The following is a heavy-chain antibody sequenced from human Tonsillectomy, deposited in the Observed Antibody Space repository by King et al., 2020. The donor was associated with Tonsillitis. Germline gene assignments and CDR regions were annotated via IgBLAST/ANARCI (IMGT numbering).Heavy chain of an antibody. CDR3: ARDKGYSGYDYYYYGMDV. J-gene: IGHJ6*02. CDR1: GFTFSSYA. D-gene: IGHD5-12*01. Sequence: QLVQSGGGVVQPGRSLRLPCAASGFTFSSYAMHWVRQAPGKGLEWVAVISYDGSNKYYADSVKGRFTISRDNSKNTLYLQMNSLRAEDTAVYYCARDKGYSGYDYYYYGMDVWGQGTTVTVSS. CDR2: ISYDGSNK. V-gene: IGHV3-30-3*01.